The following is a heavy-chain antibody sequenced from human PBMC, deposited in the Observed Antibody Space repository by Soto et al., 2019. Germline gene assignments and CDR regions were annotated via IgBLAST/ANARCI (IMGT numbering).Heavy chain of an antibody. J-gene: IGHJ4*02. D-gene: IGHD2-15*01. CDR2: IIPILGIA. CDR1: GGTFSSYT. V-gene: IGHV1-69*02. CDR3: ASEDCSGGSCYSNY. Sequence: QVQLVQSGAEVKKPGSSVKISCKASGGTFSSYTITWVRQAPGQGLEWMGRIIPILGIANYAQKFQGRVTITADKSTSTAYMALSSLRSEDTAVYYCASEDCSGGSCYSNYWGKGTLITVSS.